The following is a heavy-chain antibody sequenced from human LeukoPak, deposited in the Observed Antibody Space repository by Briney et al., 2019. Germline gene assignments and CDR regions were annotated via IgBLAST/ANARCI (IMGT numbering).Heavy chain of an antibody. J-gene: IGHJ4*02. Sequence: GGSLRLSCAASGFTFSSYAMSWVRQAPGKGLEWVSAISGSGGSTYYADSVKGRFTISRDNSKNTLYPQMNSLRAEDTAVYYCAKEPQNYDSSGYYLPAGDYWGQGTLVTVSS. CDR3: AKEPQNYDSSGYYLPAGDY. CDR1: GFTFSSYA. D-gene: IGHD3-22*01. V-gene: IGHV3-23*01. CDR2: ISGSGGST.